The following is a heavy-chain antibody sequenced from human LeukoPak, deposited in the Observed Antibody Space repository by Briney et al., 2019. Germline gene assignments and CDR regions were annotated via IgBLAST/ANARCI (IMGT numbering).Heavy chain of an antibody. CDR1: GGXISSGGYY. CDR2: IYYSGST. CDR3: ARGPIGPSYFDY. V-gene: IGHV4-31*03. D-gene: IGHD2-21*01. Sequence: SETLSLTCTVSGGXISSGGYYWSWIRQHPGRGLQWIGYIYYSGSTYYNPSLKSRVTISVDRSKNQYSLKLSSVTAADTAVYYCARGPIGPSYFDYWGQGTLVTVSS. J-gene: IGHJ4*02.